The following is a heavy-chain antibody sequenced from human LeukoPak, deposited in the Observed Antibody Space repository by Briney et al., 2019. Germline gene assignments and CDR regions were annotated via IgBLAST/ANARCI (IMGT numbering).Heavy chain of an antibody. CDR3: ATDPDSSGYYYPIFDY. Sequence: GGSLRLSCAASGLTFSSHWMHWVRQAPGKGLVWVAIISYDGSNKYYADSVKGRFTISRDNSKNTLYLQINSLRAEDTAVYYCATDPDSSGYYYPIFDYWGQGTLVTVSS. D-gene: IGHD3-22*01. CDR1: GLTFSSHW. J-gene: IGHJ4*02. CDR2: ISYDGSNK. V-gene: IGHV3-30-3*01.